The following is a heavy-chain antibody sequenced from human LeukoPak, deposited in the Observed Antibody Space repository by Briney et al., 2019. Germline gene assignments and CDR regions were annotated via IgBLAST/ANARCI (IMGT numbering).Heavy chain of an antibody. Sequence: PSETLSLTCTVSGGSISSSSYYWGWIRQPPGKGLEWIGSIYYSGSTYRNPSLKSRVTISVDTSKNQFSLKLSSVTAADTAVYYCARNRGVTTVTTDLGYWGQGTLVTVSS. CDR1: GGSISSSSYY. D-gene: IGHD4-17*01. J-gene: IGHJ4*02. CDR2: IYYSGST. V-gene: IGHV4-39*01. CDR3: ARNRGVTTVTTDLGY.